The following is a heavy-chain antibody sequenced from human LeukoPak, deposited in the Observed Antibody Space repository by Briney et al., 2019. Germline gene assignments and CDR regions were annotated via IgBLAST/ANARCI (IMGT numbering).Heavy chain of an antibody. Sequence: PSETLSLTCTVSGYSISSGYYLAWIRQPPGKGLEWIESIFHTGSTYHNPSLKSRVTISVDTSKNQFSLKLNSVTAADTAVYYCARDHSSSSEDYWGQGTLVTVSS. D-gene: IGHD6-13*01. V-gene: IGHV4-38-2*02. CDR3: ARDHSSSSEDY. CDR1: GYSISSGYY. J-gene: IGHJ4*02. CDR2: IFHTGST.